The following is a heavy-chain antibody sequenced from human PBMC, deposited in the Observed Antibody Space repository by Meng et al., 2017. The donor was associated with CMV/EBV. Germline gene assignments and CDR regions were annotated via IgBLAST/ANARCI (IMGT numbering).Heavy chain of an antibody. V-gene: IGHV1-46*01. J-gene: IGHJ4*02. CDR2: IDPTGGRT. CDR1: YTFGNCH. Sequence: YTFGNCHMVWVRQAPGQGPEWMGIIDPTGGRTNYARDFEGRVTMTRDTSTNTVYLELTSLRDDDTAVYYCARSDCSRSSCYLAKFDHWGQGTLVTVSS. CDR3: ARSDCSRSSCYLAKFDH. D-gene: IGHD2-2*01.